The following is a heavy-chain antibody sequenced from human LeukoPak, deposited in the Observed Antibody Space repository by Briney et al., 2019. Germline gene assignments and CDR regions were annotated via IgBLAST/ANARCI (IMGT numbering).Heavy chain of an antibody. V-gene: IGHV3-30*02. J-gene: IGHJ3*01. Sequence: GGSLRLSCAASGFTFSTYDMHWVRQAPGRGREWVAFIRHDGSNKYYVDSVTGRFTVSRDNSENTMYLQLNSLRGGDTAVYYCATAIEDAFDVWGQGTVVTVSS. CDR1: GFTFSTYD. CDR2: IRHDGSNK. CDR3: ATAIEDAFDV.